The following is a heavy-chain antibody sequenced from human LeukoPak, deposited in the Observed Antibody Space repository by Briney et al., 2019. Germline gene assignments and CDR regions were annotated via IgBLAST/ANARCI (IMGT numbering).Heavy chain of an antibody. CDR3: ARALSWTTESYYYMDL. D-gene: IGHD3/OR15-3a*01. J-gene: IGHJ6*03. CDR2: MNPNSGNT. CDR1: GYTFTIYD. Sequence: GASLKVSCKHSGYTFTIYDMNWVRQTPGQGLGWLGWMNPNSGNTGYAQNFQGRVTITMNTSITTAYMELSSLRSEDTAVYYCARALSWTTESYYYMDLWGKGTTVTVSS. V-gene: IGHV1-8*01.